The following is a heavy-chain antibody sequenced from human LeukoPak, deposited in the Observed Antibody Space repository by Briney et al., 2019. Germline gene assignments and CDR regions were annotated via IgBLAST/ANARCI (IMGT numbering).Heavy chain of an antibody. CDR3: AKQAYDSPRTDFDY. J-gene: IGHJ4*02. V-gene: IGHV3-23*01. CDR2: ISGGGATS. Sequence: PGGCLRLSCAASGFTFNTYAMSWVRQAPGKGLEWVSAISGGGATSYYADSVEGRFTISRDNSKNTLYLQMNSLRAEDTAIYYCAKQAYDSPRTDFDYWGQGTLVTVSS. CDR1: GFTFNTYA. D-gene: IGHD3-22*01.